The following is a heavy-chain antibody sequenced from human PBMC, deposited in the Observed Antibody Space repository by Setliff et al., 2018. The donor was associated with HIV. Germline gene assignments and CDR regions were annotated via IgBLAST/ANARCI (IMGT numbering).Heavy chain of an antibody. D-gene: IGHD1-26*01. Sequence: SETLSLTCTVSGAGIISYSWSWIRQPAGKGLEWIGRVYSSGSTNYNPSLRNRLSMSVDTSKKQFSLKLSSVTAADTAVYYCARGSVIVADALDIWGQGTMVTVSS. CDR1: GAGIISYS. J-gene: IGHJ3*02. CDR3: ARGSVIVADALDI. V-gene: IGHV4-4*07. CDR2: VYSSGST.